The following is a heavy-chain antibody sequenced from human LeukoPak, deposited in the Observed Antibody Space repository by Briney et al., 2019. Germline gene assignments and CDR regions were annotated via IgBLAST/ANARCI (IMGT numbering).Heavy chain of an antibody. CDR2: VWFDENKK. D-gene: IGHD6-13*01. CDR3: ARGSSNTWPPGAEYFRY. J-gene: IGHJ1*01. CDR1: GFAFYSFP. V-gene: IGHV3-33*01. Sequence: PGGSLRLSCEASGFAFYSFPMHWVRQTPDKGLEWVAVVWFDENKKDYADSVRGRFTISRDTPRNTLYLQMDSLRVEDTAMYYCARGSSNTWPPGAEYFRYWGQGTLVAVSS.